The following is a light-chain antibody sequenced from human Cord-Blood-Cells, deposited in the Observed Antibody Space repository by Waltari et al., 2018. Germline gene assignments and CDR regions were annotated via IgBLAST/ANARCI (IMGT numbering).Light chain of an antibody. Sequence: AIRMTQSPSSFSASTGDRVTITWRASQGISSYLAWYQQKPGKAPKLLIYAASTLQSGVPSRFSGSGCGTDFTLTISCLHSEDFATYCCQQYYNYPRTFGQGTKVEIK. V-gene: IGKV1-8*01. CDR3: QQYYNYPRT. CDR2: AAS. CDR1: QGISSY. J-gene: IGKJ1*01.